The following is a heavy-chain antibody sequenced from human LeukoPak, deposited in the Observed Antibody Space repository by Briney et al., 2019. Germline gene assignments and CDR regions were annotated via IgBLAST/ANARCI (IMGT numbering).Heavy chain of an antibody. V-gene: IGHV1-8*01. CDR2: MNPNSGNT. CDR1: GYTFTSYD. J-gene: IGHJ3*02. D-gene: IGHD1-1*01. CDR3: ARGRPERDAFDI. Sequence: ASVKVSCKASGYTFTSYDINWVRQATGQGLEWMGWMNPNSGNTGYAQKFQGRVTMTRNTSISTAYMELSSLRSEDTAVYYCARGRPERDAFDIWGQGTLVTVSS.